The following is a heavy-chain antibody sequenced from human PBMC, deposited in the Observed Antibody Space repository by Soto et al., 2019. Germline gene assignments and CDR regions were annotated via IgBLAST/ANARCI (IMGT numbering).Heavy chain of an antibody. J-gene: IGHJ6*02. CDR2: IYPGDSDT. CDR3: ARREGAAAYYYGMDV. CDR1: GYSFTSYW. D-gene: IGHD6-13*01. Sequence: GESLKIACKGSGYSFTSYWIGWVRQMPGKGLEWMGIIYPGDSDTRYSPSFQGQVTISADKSISTAYLQWSSLKASDTAMYYCARREGAAAYYYGMDVWGQGTTVTVSS. V-gene: IGHV5-51*01.